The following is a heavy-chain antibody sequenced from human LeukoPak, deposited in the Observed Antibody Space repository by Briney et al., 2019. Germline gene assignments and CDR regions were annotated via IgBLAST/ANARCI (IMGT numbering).Heavy chain of an antibody. CDR3: AKGGGYSSGWYFDY. J-gene: IGHJ4*02. V-gene: IGHV3-74*01. D-gene: IGHD6-19*01. Sequence: GGSLRLSCAASGFTFSSYWMHWVRQAPGKGLVWVSRISSEGSSISYADSVKGRFTISRDNAKNTLYLQMNSLRAEDTAVYYCAKGGGYSSGWYFDYWGQGTLVTVSS. CDR1: GFTFSSYW. CDR2: ISSEGSSI.